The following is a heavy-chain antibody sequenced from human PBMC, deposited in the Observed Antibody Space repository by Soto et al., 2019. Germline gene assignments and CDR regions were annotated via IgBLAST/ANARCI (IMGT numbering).Heavy chain of an antibody. J-gene: IGHJ3*02. CDR1: GFTFSGKKY. D-gene: IGHD6-25*01. CDR2: LYSTDGT. Sequence: DVQLVESGGGLIQPGGSLRLSCAASGFTFSGKKYLTWVRQAPGKGLEWVSALYSTDGTYYADSVKGRFSTSKDNTKNTFYLQLNSLRPDDTAVSHCATWRLQEHVFDIWGLGTMVTVSS. V-gene: IGHV3-53*01. CDR3: ATWRLQEHVFDI.